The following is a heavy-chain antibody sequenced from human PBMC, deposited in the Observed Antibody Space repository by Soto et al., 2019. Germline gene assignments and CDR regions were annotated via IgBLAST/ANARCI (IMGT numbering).Heavy chain of an antibody. CDR1: GFSVSTSH. V-gene: IGHV3-53*01. Sequence: EVQLMESGGGLMQPGGSPRLSCAAAGFSVSTSHLSWVRQAPGKGLECVSVIYSGGATHYAVSVKGRLIISRDKSKNTVDRQMSSRRAEDTAVYYCAKVGPYDSGRYMFRYNWFGPWGSGTLVNVSS. CDR3: AKVGPYDSGRYMFRYNWFGP. D-gene: IGHD3-10*01. J-gene: IGHJ5*02. CDR2: IYSGGAT.